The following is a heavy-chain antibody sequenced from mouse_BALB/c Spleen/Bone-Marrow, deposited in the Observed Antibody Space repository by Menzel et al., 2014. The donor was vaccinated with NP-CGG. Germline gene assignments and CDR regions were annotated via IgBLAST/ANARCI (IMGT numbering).Heavy chain of an antibody. V-gene: IGHV1S81*02. Sequence: QVQLQQPGAELVKPGASVKLSCKASGYTFTSYWMHWVKQRPGQGLEWIGEINPSNGRTSYNEKFKSKATLTVDKSSSTAYMQLSSLTSEDSAVYYCARCYYGNYFDYWGQGTTLTVSS. CDR2: INPSNGRT. CDR1: GYTFTSYW. J-gene: IGHJ2*01. CDR3: ARCYYGNYFDY. D-gene: IGHD2-1*01.